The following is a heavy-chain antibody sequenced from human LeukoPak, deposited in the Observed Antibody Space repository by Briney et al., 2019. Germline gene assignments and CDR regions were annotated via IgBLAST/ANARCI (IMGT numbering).Heavy chain of an antibody. V-gene: IGHV4-59*12. CDR2: IYYSGST. CDR1: GGSISSYY. Sequence: SETLSLTCTVSGGSISSYYWSWIRQPPGKGLEWIGYIYYSGSTNYNPSLKSRVTISVDTSKNQFSLKLSSVTAADTAVYYCARDSSSRQGGFDYWGQGTLVTVSS. J-gene: IGHJ4*02. D-gene: IGHD6-13*01. CDR3: ARDSSSRQGGFDY.